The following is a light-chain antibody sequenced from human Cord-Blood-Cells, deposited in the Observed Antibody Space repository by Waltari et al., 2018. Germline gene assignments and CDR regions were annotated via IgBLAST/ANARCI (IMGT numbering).Light chain of an antibody. Sequence: QSALTQPASVSGSPGQSITISCTGNSSDVGSYNLVSWYQQHPGQAPKLMIYEGSKRPSGVSNRFSGSKSGNTASLTISGLQAEDEADYYCCSYAGSSTFVVFGGGTKLTVL. CDR3: CSYAGSSTFVV. V-gene: IGLV2-23*01. CDR1: SSDVGSYNL. J-gene: IGLJ2*01. CDR2: EGS.